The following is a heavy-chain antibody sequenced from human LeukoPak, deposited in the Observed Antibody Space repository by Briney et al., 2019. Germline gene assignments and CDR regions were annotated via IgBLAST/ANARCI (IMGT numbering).Heavy chain of an antibody. J-gene: IGHJ4*02. CDR2: INLSGST. Sequence: PSETLSLTCAVYGGSFSGYYWSWIRQPPGKGLEWIGEINLSGSTNYNPSLKSRVTISVDTSKNQFSLKLSSVTAADTAVYYCARGRIVLMVYAIGFDYWGQGTLVTVSS. CDR1: GGSFSGYY. D-gene: IGHD2-8*01. CDR3: ARGRIVLMVYAIGFDY. V-gene: IGHV4-34*01.